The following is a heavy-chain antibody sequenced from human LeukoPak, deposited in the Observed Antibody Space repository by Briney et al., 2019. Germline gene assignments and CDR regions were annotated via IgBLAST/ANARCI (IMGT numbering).Heavy chain of an antibody. D-gene: IGHD3-10*01. CDR3: AKDSYRSGSFCNALDS. CDR1: GFTFTNSA. J-gene: IGHJ4*02. V-gene: IGHV3-30*18. CDR2: ISNDGSQQ. Sequence: GTSLRLSCATSGFTFTNSAMHWVRQAPGRGLERVALISNDGSQQYYADSVKGRFTISRDDSKNSLFLQMNSPRPEDTAVYYCAKDSYRSGSFCNALDSWGQGTLVTVSS.